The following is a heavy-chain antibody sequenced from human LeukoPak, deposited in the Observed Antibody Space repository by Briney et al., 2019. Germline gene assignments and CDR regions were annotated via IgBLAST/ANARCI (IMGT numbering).Heavy chain of an antibody. V-gene: IGHV4-34*01. CDR3: ARGHHPTWPIAAAGRDAFDI. CDR2: INHSGST. J-gene: IGHJ3*02. CDR1: GGSFSGYY. D-gene: IGHD6-13*01. Sequence: NSSETLSLTCAVYGGSFSGYYWSWIRQPPGKGLEWIGEINHSGSTNYNPSLKSRVTISVDTSKNQFSLKLSSVTAADTAVYYCARGHHPTWPIAAAGRDAFDIWGQGTMVTVSS.